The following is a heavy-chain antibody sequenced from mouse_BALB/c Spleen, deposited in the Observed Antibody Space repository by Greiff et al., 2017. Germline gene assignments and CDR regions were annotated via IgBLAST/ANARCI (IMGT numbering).Heavy chain of an antibody. CDR2: IYPGAGDT. V-gene: IGHV1-82*01. CDR3: AREGPYYGLMDY. J-gene: IGHJ4*01. D-gene: IGHD2-10*01. Sequence: QVQLQQSGPELVKPGASVKISCKASGYAFSSSWMNWVKQRPGQGLEWIGRIYPGAGDTNYNGKFKGKATLTADKSSSTAYMQLSSLTSVDSAVYFCAREGPYYGLMDYWGQGTSVTVSS. CDR1: GYAFSSSW.